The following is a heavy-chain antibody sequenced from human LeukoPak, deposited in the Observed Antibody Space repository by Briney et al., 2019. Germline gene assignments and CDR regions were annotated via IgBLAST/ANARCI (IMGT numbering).Heavy chain of an antibody. Sequence: GGSLRLSCAASGFTFSSYGMSWVRQAPGKGLEWVSAISGSGGSTYYADSVKGRSTISRDNSKNTLYLQMNSLRAEDTAVYYCAKSRLFGSGRSDAFDIWGQGTMVTVSS. D-gene: IGHD3-10*01. CDR2: ISGSGGST. J-gene: IGHJ3*02. V-gene: IGHV3-23*01. CDR3: AKSRLFGSGRSDAFDI. CDR1: GFTFSSYG.